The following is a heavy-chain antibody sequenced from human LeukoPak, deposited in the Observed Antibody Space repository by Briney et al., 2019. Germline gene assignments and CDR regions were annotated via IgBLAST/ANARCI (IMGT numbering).Heavy chain of an antibody. CDR3: ARDYSRIMITFGGVIVMGY. CDR2: INPNSGGT. J-gene: IGHJ4*02. Sequence: GASVKVSCKASGYTFTGYYMHWVRQAPGQGLEWMGWINPNSGGTNYAQKFQGRVTMTRDTSISTAYMELSRLRSDDTAVYYCARDYSRIMITFGGVIVMGYWGQGTLVTVSS. V-gene: IGHV1-2*02. D-gene: IGHD3-16*02. CDR1: GYTFTGYY.